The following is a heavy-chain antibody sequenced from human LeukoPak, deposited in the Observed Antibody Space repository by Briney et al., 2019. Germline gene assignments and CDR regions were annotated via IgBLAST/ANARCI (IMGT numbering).Heavy chain of an antibody. CDR1: GGSSSNYY. CDR2: INHSGST. V-gene: IGHV4-34*01. Sequence: PSETLSLTCVLYGGSSSNYYWSWIRQPPGKGLEWIGEINHSGSTNYNPSLKSRVTISVDTSKNQFSLKLSSVTAADTAVYYCASYTDAFDIWGQGTMVTVSS. D-gene: IGHD2-2*02. CDR3: ASYTDAFDI. J-gene: IGHJ3*02.